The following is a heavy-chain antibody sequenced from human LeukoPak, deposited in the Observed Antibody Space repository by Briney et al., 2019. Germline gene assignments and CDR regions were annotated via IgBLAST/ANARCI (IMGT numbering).Heavy chain of an antibody. CDR1: GGSISSYY. CDR3: ARGLSSIRYFDWLSPFSPHFDY. J-gene: IGHJ4*02. V-gene: IGHV4-59*01. D-gene: IGHD3-9*01. CDR2: IYYSGST. Sequence: SETLFLTCTVSGGSISSYYWSWIRQPPGKGLEWIGYIYYSGSTNYNPSLKSRVTISVDTSKNQFSLKLSSVTAADTAVYYCARGLSSIRYFDWLSPFSPHFDYWGQGTLVTVSS.